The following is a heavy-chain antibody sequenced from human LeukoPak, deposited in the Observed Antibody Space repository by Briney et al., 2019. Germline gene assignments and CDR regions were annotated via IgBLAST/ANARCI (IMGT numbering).Heavy chain of an antibody. Sequence: GGSLRLSCAASGFTFSSYSMNWVRQAPGKGLEWVSYISSSSSSTIYYADSVKGRFTISRDNAKNSLYLQMNSLRAEDTAVYYCAGDYDFWSGRTYFDYWGQGTLVTVSS. V-gene: IGHV3-48*01. D-gene: IGHD3-3*01. CDR3: AGDYDFWSGRTYFDY. CDR1: GFTFSSYS. CDR2: ISSSSSSTI. J-gene: IGHJ4*02.